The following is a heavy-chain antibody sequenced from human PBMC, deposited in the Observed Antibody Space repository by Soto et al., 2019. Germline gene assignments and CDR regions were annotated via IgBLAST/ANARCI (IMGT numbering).Heavy chain of an antibody. CDR3: ARDRRRSGNSLTD. J-gene: IGHJ4*01. CDR1: GGSISSGDYS. Sequence: QVQLQESGPGLVKPSQTLSLTCTVSGGSISSGDYSWTWIRQPPGKGLEWIGYIYYSGSTYYNPSLKIRVTTSVDTSKNQFSLKLSSVTAADSAVYYCARDRRRSGNSLTDWGHGTLVTVSS. D-gene: IGHD1-26*01. CDR2: IYYSGST. V-gene: IGHV4-30-4*01.